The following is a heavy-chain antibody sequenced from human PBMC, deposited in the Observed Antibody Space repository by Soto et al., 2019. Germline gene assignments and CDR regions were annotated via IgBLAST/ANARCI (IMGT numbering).Heavy chain of an antibody. J-gene: IGHJ5*02. CDR3: AREGLVRGVLRGIRFDP. CDR2: INAGNGDT. CDR1: GYIFTDYT. V-gene: IGHV1-3*01. D-gene: IGHD3-10*01. Sequence: QVQLVQSGAEVKKSGASVKVSCEASGYIFTDYTIHWVRQAPGQRLELMGWINAGNGDTKYSHQFQGRVTFSRDTSASTVYMELSSLRSEDTAVHYCAREGLVRGVLRGIRFDPWGQGTLVTVSS.